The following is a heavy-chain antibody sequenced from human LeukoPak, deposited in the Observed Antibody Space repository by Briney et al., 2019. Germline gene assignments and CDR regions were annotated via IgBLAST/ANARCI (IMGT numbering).Heavy chain of an antibody. CDR1: GGSISSYY. CDR3: ARLLVDSSSWYIGYFDL. V-gene: IGHV4-59*01. CDR2: IYYSGST. J-gene: IGHJ2*01. D-gene: IGHD6-13*01. Sequence: PSETLSLTCTVSGGSISSYYWSWIRQPPGKGLEWIGYIYYSGSTNYNPSLESRVTISVDTSKNQFSLKLSSVTAADTAVYYCARLLVDSSSWYIGYFDLWGRGTLVTVSS.